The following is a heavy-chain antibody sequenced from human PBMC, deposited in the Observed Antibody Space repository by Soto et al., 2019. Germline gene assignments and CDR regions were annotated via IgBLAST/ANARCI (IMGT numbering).Heavy chain of an antibody. CDR2: ISYDGSNK. V-gene: IGHV3-30-3*01. D-gene: IGHD1-26*01. Sequence: QVQLVESGGGVVQPGRSLRLSCAASGFTFSSYAMHWVRQAPGKGLEWVAVISYDGSNKYYADPVKGRFTISRDNSKNALYLQMNSLRPEDTAVYYCAGERGRVGATLQYGMDVWGQGTTVTVSS. J-gene: IGHJ6*02. CDR3: AGERGRVGATLQYGMDV. CDR1: GFTFSSYA.